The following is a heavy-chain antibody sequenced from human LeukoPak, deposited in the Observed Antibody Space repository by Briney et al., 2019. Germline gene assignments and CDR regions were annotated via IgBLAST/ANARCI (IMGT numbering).Heavy chain of an antibody. D-gene: IGHD3-22*01. CDR3: ARGGLYDSSGYSDAFDI. CDR1: GGSFSGYY. Sequence: PSETLSLTCAVYGGSFSGYYWSWIRQPPGKGLEWIGEINHSGSTNYNPSLKSRVTISVDTSKNQFSLKLSSVTAADTAVYYCARGGLYDSSGYSDAFDIWGQGTMVTVSS. CDR2: INHSGST. J-gene: IGHJ3*02. V-gene: IGHV4-34*01.